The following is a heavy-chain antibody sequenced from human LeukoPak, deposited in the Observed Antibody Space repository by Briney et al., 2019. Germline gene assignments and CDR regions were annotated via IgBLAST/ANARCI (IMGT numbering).Heavy chain of an antibody. CDR2: IFNIGNT. J-gene: IGHJ4*02. CDR3: ASRPADTTWYGVFDY. D-gene: IGHD3-10*01. CDR1: GGSINSHY. Sequence: PETLSLTCSVSGGSINSHYWSWIRQPPGKRLEGIGYIFNIGNTNYNPSLASRVTMSVDTSRAQFFLRLSPVTAADTAIYYCASRPADTTWYGVFDYWSQGTLVTVSS. V-gene: IGHV4-59*11.